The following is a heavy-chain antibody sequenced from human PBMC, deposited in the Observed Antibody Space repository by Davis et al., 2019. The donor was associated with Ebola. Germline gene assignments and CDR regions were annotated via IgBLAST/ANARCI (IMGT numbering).Heavy chain of an antibody. Sequence: SETLSLTCAVSGDSISSSNWWSWVRQPPGKGLEWIGEISQSGSTNYNPSLKSRVTISVDKSKNQFSLKLSSVTAADTAVYYCARHSVTTLAFMDVWGQGTTVTVSS. CDR2: ISQSGST. V-gene: IGHV4-4*02. CDR3: ARHSVTTLAFMDV. J-gene: IGHJ6*02. CDR1: GDSISSSNW. D-gene: IGHD4-11*01.